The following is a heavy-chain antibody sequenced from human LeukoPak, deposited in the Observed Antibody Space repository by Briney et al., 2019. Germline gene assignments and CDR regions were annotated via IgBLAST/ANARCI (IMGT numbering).Heavy chain of an antibody. J-gene: IGHJ4*02. CDR1: GGSVSGYY. CDR2: VYYSGST. D-gene: IGHD2-15*01. Sequence: PSETLSLTCVVSGGSVSGYYWGWLRQPPARGLEWIGYVYYSGSTNYNPSFKSRITISVDTSRNQFSLQLSSVTAADTAVYYCARIHRYCSGGACYVLDNWGQGTLVAVSS. V-gene: IGHV4-59*02. CDR3: ARIHRYCSGGACYVLDN.